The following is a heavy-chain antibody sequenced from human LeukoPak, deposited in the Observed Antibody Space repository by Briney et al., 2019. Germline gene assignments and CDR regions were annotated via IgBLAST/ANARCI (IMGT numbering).Heavy chain of an antibody. D-gene: IGHD1-1*01. J-gene: IGHJ3*02. CDR2: IYYSGST. Sequence: PSETLSLTCTVSGDSISSSDYYWAWIRQPPGKGLEWIGSIYYSGSTYYNPSLKSRVTISVDTSKNQFSLKLSSVTAADTAMYYCARPNWHDARLGAFNIWGQGTMVTVSS. V-gene: IGHV4-39*07. CDR3: ARPNWHDARLGAFNI. CDR1: GDSISSSDYY.